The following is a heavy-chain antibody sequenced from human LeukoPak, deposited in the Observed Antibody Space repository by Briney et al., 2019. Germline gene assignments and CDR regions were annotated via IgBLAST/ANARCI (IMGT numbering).Heavy chain of an antibody. CDR1: GGSISSYY. J-gene: IGHJ4*02. CDR3: ANRRDGLDY. Sequence: SETLSLTCTVSGGSISSYYWSWIRQPPGKGLEWIGYISYSGSTNYNPSLKSRVTISVDTSKNQFSLKLSSVTAADTAVYYCANRRDGLDYWGQGTLVTVSS. V-gene: IGHV4-59*01. D-gene: IGHD5-24*01. CDR2: ISYSGST.